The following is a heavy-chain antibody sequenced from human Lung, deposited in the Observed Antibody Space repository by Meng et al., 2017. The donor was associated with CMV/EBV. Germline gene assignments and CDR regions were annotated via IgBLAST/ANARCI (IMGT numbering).Heavy chain of an antibody. V-gene: IGHV4-39*07. D-gene: IGHD2-2*01. CDR1: GDSISSSNYY. J-gene: IGHJ5*02. Sequence: SETLSLXCTVSGDSISSSNYYWAWVRQPPGKGLEWIVSIHHSGTTYYNSSLKSRVIMSLDTSKNQFSLELNSVTAADTAVYYCTRDPHCSSASCLKFDPWGQGTLVXVSS. CDR3: TRDPHCSSASCLKFDP. CDR2: IHHSGTT.